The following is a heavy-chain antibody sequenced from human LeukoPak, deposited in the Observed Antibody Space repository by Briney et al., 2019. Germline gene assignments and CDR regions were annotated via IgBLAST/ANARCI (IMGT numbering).Heavy chain of an antibody. V-gene: IGHV4-34*01. CDR1: GGSFSGYY. Sequence: SETLSLTCAVYGGSFSGYYWSWIRQPPGKGLDWIGEINHSGSTNYNPSLKSRVTISVDTSKNQFSLKLSSVTAADTAVYYCASRYFCSSTSCYTFDYWGQGTLVTVSS. D-gene: IGHD2-2*02. CDR2: INHSGST. CDR3: ASRYFCSSTSCYTFDY. J-gene: IGHJ4*02.